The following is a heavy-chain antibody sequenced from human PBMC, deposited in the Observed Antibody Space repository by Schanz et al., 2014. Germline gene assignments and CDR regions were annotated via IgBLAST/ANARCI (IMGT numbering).Heavy chain of an antibody. J-gene: IGHJ4*02. D-gene: IGHD3-22*01. CDR3: AKDPSHGDYDYYFDY. V-gene: IGHV3-23*01. CDR1: GFTFSSYA. Sequence: DVQLLESGGGLVQPGGSLRLSCAASGFTFSSYAMSWVRQAPGKGLEWVSALSGSGGSTYYADSVKGRFTISRDNSKNTLYLHMNTLRAEDTAVYYCAKDPSHGDYDYYFDYWGQGTLXTVSS. CDR2: LSGSGGST.